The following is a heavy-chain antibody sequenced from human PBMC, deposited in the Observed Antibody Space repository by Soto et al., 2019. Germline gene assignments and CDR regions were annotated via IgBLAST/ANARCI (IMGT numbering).Heavy chain of an antibody. V-gene: IGHV4-39*01. CDR3: ARLGYCTNGVCYTSLDYYYYGMDV. CDR1: GGSISSSSYY. CDR2: IYYSGST. Sequence: SETLSLTCTVSGGSISSSSYYWGWIRQPPGKGLEWIGSIYYSGSTYYNPSLKSRVTISVDTSKNQFSLKLSSVTAADTAVYYCARLGYCTNGVCYTSLDYYYYGMDVWGQRTTVTVSS. J-gene: IGHJ6*02. D-gene: IGHD2-8*01.